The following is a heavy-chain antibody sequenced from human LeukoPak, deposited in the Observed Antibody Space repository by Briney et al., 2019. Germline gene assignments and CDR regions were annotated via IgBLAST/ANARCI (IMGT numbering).Heavy chain of an antibody. J-gene: IGHJ5*02. V-gene: IGHV4-59*01. Sequence: SETLSLTCTVSGGSITSYYWSWIRQPPGKGLEWFGYIYFSGTTNYNPSLKSRVTMSVDTSKNQFSLKVTSVTAADTAVYYCARRKRTVTSNWFDPWGQGTLVTVSS. CDR3: ARRKRTVTSNWFDP. D-gene: IGHD4-17*01. CDR2: IYFSGTT. CDR1: GGSITSYY.